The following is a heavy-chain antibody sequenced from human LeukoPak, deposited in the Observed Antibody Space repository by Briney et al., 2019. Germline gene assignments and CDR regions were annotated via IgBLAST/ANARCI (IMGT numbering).Heavy chain of an antibody. J-gene: IGHJ4*02. CDR3: ARGPSGYHNT. V-gene: IGHV4-4*07. CDR1: GGPISSYH. CDR2: IYTSGST. Sequence: PSETLSLTCSVPGGPISSYHWSWIRRPAGKGLEWIGRIYTSGSTNYNPSLKSRVTISVDTSKNQFSLKLSSVTAADTAVYYCARGPSGYHNTGGQGTLVTVSS. D-gene: IGHD5-12*01.